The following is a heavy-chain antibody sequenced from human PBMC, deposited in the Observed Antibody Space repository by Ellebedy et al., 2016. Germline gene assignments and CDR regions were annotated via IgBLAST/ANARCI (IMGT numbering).Heavy chain of an antibody. CDR3: AKDHYQGSSGWLDYVDH. CDR1: GFTFDDYA. Sequence: GGSLRLSCAASGFTFDDYAMHWVRQAPGKGLEWVSGISWNSGSIGYADSVKGRFTISRDNSKNTLYLQMNSLRAEDTAIYYCAKDHYQGSSGWLDYVDHWGQGTLVTVSS. CDR2: ISWNSGSI. D-gene: IGHD6-19*01. V-gene: IGHV3-9*01. J-gene: IGHJ4*02.